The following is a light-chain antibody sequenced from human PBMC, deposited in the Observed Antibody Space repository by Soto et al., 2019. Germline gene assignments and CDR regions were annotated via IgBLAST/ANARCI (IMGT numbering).Light chain of an antibody. CDR1: SSDVGGYNY. V-gene: IGLV2-14*01. Sequence: QSAPTQPAAVSGSPGQSITISRTGTSSDVGGYNYLSWYQQQSGKAPKLMIHEISNRPSGVSSRFSGSKSGNTASLTISGLQAEDEADYYCSSYTSSRAYVFRIGTKVTVL. CDR3: SSYTSSRAYV. CDR2: EIS. J-gene: IGLJ1*01.